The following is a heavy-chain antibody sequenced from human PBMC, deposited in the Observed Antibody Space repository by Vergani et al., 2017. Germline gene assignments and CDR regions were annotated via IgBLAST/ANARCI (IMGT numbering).Heavy chain of an antibody. CDR2: IHPADSDT. D-gene: IGHD3-22*01. Sequence: EVQLVQSGAEVKKPGESLKISCQISGYSFTNYWIGWVRQMPGKGLEWMGIIHPADSDTRYSPSFQGQLTISDDKSISTAYLQRSSLRASDSAMYYCARLYGRDSSGSKYFDYWGQGTLVTVSS. J-gene: IGHJ4*02. CDR1: GYSFTNYW. V-gene: IGHV5-51*01. CDR3: ARLYGRDSSGSKYFDY.